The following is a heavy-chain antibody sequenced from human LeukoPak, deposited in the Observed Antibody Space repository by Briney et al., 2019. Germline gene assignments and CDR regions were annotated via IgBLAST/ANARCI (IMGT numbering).Heavy chain of an antibody. Sequence: SETLSLTCAVSGGSITTNSYYWAWIRQPPGKGLDWIGSIYYDGTTYYNPSLKSRLIMSVDTSKNQFSLKLSSVTAADTAVYYCARKLESSSSLGHYYYMDVWGKGTTVTVSS. D-gene: IGHD6-6*01. V-gene: IGHV4-39*01. J-gene: IGHJ6*03. CDR1: GGSITTNSYY. CDR2: IYYDGTT. CDR3: ARKLESSSSLGHYYYMDV.